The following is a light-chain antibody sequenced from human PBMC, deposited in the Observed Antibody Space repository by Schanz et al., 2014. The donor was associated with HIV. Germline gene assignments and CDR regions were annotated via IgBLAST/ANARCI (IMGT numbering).Light chain of an antibody. J-gene: IGKJ2*01. CDR3: QQYSTYPYT. V-gene: IGKV1-16*01. CDR1: HDIGTY. CDR2: IAS. Sequence: DIQMTQSPSSLSASVGERVTITCRASHDIGTYLAWYQQKPGKVPKRLIAIASNLDSGVPSRFSGSGSGTEFPLTISNLEPDDFAIYYCQQYSTYPYTFGQGTKLDIQ.